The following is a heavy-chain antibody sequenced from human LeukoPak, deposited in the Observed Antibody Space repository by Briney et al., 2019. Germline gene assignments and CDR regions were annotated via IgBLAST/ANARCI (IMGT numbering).Heavy chain of an antibody. J-gene: IGHJ4*02. CDR3: ARVEEGGWQLTFDY. Sequence: GGSLRLSCAASGFTFSSYSMNWVRQAPGKGLEWVSSISSSSYIYYADSVKGRFTISRDNAKNSLYLQMNSLRAEDTAVYYCARVEEGGWQLTFDYWGQGTLVTVSS. D-gene: IGHD3-9*01. V-gene: IGHV3-21*01. CDR2: ISSSSYI. CDR1: GFTFSSYS.